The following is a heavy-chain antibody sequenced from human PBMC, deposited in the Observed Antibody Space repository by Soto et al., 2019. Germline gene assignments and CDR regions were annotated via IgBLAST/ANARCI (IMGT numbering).Heavy chain of an antibody. CDR1: GFTFSSYA. Sequence: GGSLRLSCVASGFTFSSYALHWVRQAPGKGLEWVAVTSYDGSNKYYADSVEGRFTISRDNSKNTLYLQTSSLTTEDTAMYYCARDWETSATGLIDSWGQGTLLPVSS. D-gene: IGHD3-9*01. V-gene: IGHV3-30-3*01. CDR2: TSYDGSNK. CDR3: ARDWETSATGLIDS. J-gene: IGHJ4*02.